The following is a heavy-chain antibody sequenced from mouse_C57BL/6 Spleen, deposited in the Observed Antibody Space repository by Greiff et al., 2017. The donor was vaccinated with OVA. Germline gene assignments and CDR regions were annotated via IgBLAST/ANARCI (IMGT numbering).Heavy chain of an antibody. Sequence: DVQLVESGGGLVKPGGSLKLSCAASGFTFSSYAMSWVRQTPEKRLEWVATISDGGSYTYYPDNVKGRFTISRDNAKNNLYLQMSHLKSEDTAMYYCARDRLTGTNAYWGQGTLVTVSA. V-gene: IGHV5-4*01. CDR3: ARDRLTGTNAY. J-gene: IGHJ3*01. D-gene: IGHD4-1*01. CDR2: ISDGGSYT. CDR1: GFTFSSYA.